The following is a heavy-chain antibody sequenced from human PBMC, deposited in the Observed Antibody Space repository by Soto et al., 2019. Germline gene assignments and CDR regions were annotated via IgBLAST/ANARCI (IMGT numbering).Heavy chain of an antibody. Sequence: QVQLVESGGGVLQAGRSLRLSCAASGFTLSSYARHWVRQAPGKGLEWVAVISYDGSNKYYADSVKGRFTISRDNSKNTLYLQMNSLRAEDTAVYYCARDRNRSPSNCLSYWGQGTLVTVTS. D-gene: IGHD4-4*01. CDR2: ISYDGSNK. CDR1: GFTLSSYA. V-gene: IGHV3-30-3*01. J-gene: IGHJ4*02. CDR3: ARDRNRSPSNCLSY.